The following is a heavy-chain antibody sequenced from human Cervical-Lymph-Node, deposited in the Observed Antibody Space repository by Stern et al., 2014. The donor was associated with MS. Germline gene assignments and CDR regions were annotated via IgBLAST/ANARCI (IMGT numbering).Heavy chain of an antibody. CDR3: AREATRIVVGIDD. Sequence: QVQLVQSGTKLQKPSASVTVSCKASGYTFTAFFIHWVRQVPGQGLEWMGRLNPNSDDPTYAQNVQDRVTLTRDTSIGTAYLELSRLTSADTAVYYCAREATRIVVGIDDWGQGTQVTVSS. CDR1: GYTFTAFF. D-gene: IGHD3-22*01. V-gene: IGHV1-2*06. CDR2: LNPNSDDP. J-gene: IGHJ4*02.